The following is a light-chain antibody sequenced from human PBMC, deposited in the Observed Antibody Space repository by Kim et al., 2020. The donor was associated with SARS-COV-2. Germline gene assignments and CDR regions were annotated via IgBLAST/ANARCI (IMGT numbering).Light chain of an antibody. J-gene: IGLJ1*01. CDR3: SSYTSSSTNYV. V-gene: IGLV2-14*03. CDR2: DVS. Sequence: QSITISCTGTSSDVGGYKYVSCYQQHPGKAPKLMIYDVSNRPSGVSNRFSGSKSGNTASLTISGLQAEDEADYYCSSYTSSSTNYVFGTGTKVTVL. CDR1: SSDVGGYKY.